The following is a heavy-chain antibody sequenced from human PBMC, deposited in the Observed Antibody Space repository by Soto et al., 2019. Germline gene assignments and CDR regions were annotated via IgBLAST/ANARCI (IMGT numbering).Heavy chain of an antibody. Sequence: QVQLVESGGGVVEPGRSLRLSCAASGFPFSNYGMHWVRQAPGKGLEWMAVISFDGHDQDYADSVKGRFTISRDNSKSTPYLQTNSLRAEDTAVFYCASQPWLAPVWGQGTLVTVSS. CDR3: ASQPWLAPV. CDR1: GFPFSNYG. V-gene: IGHV3-30*03. J-gene: IGHJ4*02. D-gene: IGHD6-19*01. CDR2: ISFDGHDQ.